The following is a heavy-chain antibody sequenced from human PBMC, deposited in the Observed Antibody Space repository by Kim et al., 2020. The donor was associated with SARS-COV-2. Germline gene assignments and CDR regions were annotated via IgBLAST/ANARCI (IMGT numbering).Heavy chain of an antibody. D-gene: IGHD6-19*01. Sequence: SVKGRFTISRDNSKNTLYLQMNSLRAEDTAVYYCARDPTSSGWYGGGVDYWGQGTLVTVSS. CDR3: ARDPTSSGWYGGGVDY. V-gene: IGHV3-30*01. J-gene: IGHJ4*02.